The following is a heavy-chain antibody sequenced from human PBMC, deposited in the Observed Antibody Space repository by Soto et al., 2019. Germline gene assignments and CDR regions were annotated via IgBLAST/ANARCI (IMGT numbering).Heavy chain of an antibody. V-gene: IGHV1-18*01. CDR1: GYTFFNYG. J-gene: IGHJ4*02. D-gene: IGHD6-6*01. Sequence: QVPLVQSGAEVKNPGASVKVSCKASGYTFFNYGITWVRQAPGQGLEWMGWISAYNGNRNYAQKFQGRVTMTTDTSTSPAYMELRTLRSDDTAVYYCARSPIAATGSLDYWGQGTLVTVSS. CDR2: ISAYNGNR. CDR3: ARSPIAATGSLDY.